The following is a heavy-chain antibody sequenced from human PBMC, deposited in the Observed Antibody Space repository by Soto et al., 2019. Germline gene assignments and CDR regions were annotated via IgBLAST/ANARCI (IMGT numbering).Heavy chain of an antibody. D-gene: IGHD6-13*01. Sequence: EVQLLESGGGLVQPGGSLRLSCAASGLTFSIFAMNWVRQAPGKGLEWVSLITSGGDDTYYADSVRGRFTISRDNYKNTLYLQTNSLRAEDAAVYYCAKAEGSSWGTEDSQHWGQGTLVTVSS. CDR2: ITSGGDDT. V-gene: IGHV3-23*01. J-gene: IGHJ1*01. CDR1: GLTFSIFA. CDR3: AKAEGSSWGTEDSQH.